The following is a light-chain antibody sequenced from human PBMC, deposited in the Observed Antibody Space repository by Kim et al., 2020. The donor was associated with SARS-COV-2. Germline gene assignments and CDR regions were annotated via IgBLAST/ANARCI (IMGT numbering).Light chain of an antibody. CDR2: AAS. Sequence: DIQMTQSPSSLSASVGDRVTITCRASQGISNYLAWYQQKPGKVPKLLIYAASTLQSGVPSRFSGSGSGTDFTLTISSLQPEDVATYYCQKYNNAPMITFGQGTRLEIK. J-gene: IGKJ5*01. CDR3: QKYNNAPMIT. V-gene: IGKV1-27*01. CDR1: QGISNY.